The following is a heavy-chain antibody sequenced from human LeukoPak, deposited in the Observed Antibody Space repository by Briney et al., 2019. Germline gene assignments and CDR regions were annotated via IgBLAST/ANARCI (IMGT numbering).Heavy chain of an antibody. Sequence: GGSLRLSCAASGFTVSSNYMSWVRQAPGEGLEWVSVIYSGGSTYYADSVKGRFTISRDNSKNTLYLQMNSLRAEDTAVYYCARGFVLGYCSSTSCPDYWGQGTLVTVSS. CDR2: IYSGGST. CDR3: ARGFVLGYCSSTSCPDY. V-gene: IGHV3-66*02. D-gene: IGHD2-2*01. CDR1: GFTVSSNY. J-gene: IGHJ4*02.